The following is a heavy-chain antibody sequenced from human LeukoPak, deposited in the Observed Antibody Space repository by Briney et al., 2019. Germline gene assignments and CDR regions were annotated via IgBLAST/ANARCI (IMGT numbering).Heavy chain of an antibody. V-gene: IGHV1-2*06. CDR3: ARDRGKVANDY. Sequence: ASVNVSCKASGYTFTGYYIHWMRQAPGQGLEWMGRINPDSGGPNYAHKFQGRVTMTRDTSISTAYMDLSRLTSDDTAVYFCARDRGKVANDYWGQGTLVIVSS. J-gene: IGHJ4*02. D-gene: IGHD3-10*01. CDR2: INPDSGGP. CDR1: GYTFTGYY.